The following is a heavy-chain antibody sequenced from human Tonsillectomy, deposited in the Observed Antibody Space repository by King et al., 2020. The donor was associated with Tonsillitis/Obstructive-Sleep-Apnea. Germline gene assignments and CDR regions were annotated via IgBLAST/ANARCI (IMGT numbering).Heavy chain of an antibody. CDR3: VGADYYNMDF. CDR2: IDPSDSYT. D-gene: IGHD4/OR15-4a*01. V-gene: IGHV5-10-1*03. Sequence: QLVQSGAEVKKPGESLRISCKGSGYRFTSYWINWVRQMPGKGLEWMGRIDPSDSYTNYSPSFQGHVNISADKSISTAYLQWSSLRASDPAMYYCVGADYYNMDFWGQGTTVTVSS. CDR1: GYRFTSYW. J-gene: IGHJ6*02.